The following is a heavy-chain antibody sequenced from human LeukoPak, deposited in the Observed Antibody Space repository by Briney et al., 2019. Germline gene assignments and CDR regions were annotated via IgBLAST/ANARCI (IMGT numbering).Heavy chain of an antibody. D-gene: IGHD5-12*01. CDR1: GYTLTAYY. Sequence: ASVKGSCKASGYTLTAYYMHWLRQAPGQGLEWMGWINPNSGDTNYAQKFQGRVTMTRDTSMSTAYMELSRLTSDDTAVYYCAKNPYEYYFDYGGQGILVTVSS. CDR2: INPNSGDT. CDR3: AKNPYEYYFDY. J-gene: IGHJ4*02. V-gene: IGHV1-2*02.